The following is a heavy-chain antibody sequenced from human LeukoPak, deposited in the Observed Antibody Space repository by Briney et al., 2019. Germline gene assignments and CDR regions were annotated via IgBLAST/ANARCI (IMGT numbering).Heavy chain of an antibody. CDR1: GYTFTNYD. J-gene: IGHJ6*03. CDR3: ARDKGVPADPYYYYYYYMDV. CDR2: INPNSGGT. Sequence: ASVKVSCKASGYTFTNYDINWVRQATGQGLEWMGWINPNSGGTNYAQKFQGRVTMTRDTSISTAYMELSRLRSDDTAVYYCARDKGVPADPYYYYYYYMDVWGKGTTVTISS. V-gene: IGHV1-2*02. D-gene: IGHD2-2*01.